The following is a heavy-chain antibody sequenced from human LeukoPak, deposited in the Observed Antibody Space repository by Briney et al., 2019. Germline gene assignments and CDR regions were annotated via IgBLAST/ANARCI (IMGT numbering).Heavy chain of an antibody. CDR2: IYTSGST. CDR3: ARDYGYY. CDR1: GGSISSGSYY. Sequence: PSETLSLTCTVSGGSISSGSYYWSWIRQPAGKGLEWIGRIYTSGSTNYNPSLKSRVTISVDTSKNQFSLKLSSVTAADTAVYYCARDYGYYWGQGTLVTVSS. D-gene: IGHD3-10*01. J-gene: IGHJ4*02. V-gene: IGHV4-61*02.